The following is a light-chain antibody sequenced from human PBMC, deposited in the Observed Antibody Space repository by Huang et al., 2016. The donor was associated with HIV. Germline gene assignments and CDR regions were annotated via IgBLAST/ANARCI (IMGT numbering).Light chain of an antibody. CDR1: QSVGGY. Sequence: EIVLTQSLATLYLSPGERATLSCSASQSVGGYLAWYQQQPGQAPSLLIYDTCTRATGIPARFSGSVSGTDFTLTISSLEPEDFAVYYCQQPGSFGQGTKVDIK. CDR3: QQPGS. V-gene: IGKV3-11*01. J-gene: IGKJ2*01. CDR2: DTC.